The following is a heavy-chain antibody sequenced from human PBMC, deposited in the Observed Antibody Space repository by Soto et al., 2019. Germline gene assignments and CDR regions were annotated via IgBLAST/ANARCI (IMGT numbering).Heavy chain of an antibody. V-gene: IGHV1-8*01. CDR1: GYTFTSYD. CDR3: ARVRHYDFWNPPDGMDV. D-gene: IGHD3-3*01. J-gene: IGHJ6*02. Sequence: QVQLVQSGAEVKKPGASVKVSCKASGYTFTSYDINWVRQATGQGLELMGWMNPNSGTTGYAQKFQGRMIMTRNTSIRTAYMELSSVRCEDTAVYYCARVRHYDFWNPPDGMDVWGQGTTVTVSS. CDR2: MNPNSGTT.